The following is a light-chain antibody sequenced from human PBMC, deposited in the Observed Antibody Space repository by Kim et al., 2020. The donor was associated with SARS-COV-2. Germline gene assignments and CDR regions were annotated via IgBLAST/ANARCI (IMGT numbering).Light chain of an antibody. J-gene: IGLJ2*01. CDR2: GKN. CDR3: NSRDSSGNHVV. CDR1: SLRSYY. V-gene: IGLV3-19*01. Sequence: ALGQTVRITCPGDSLRSYYASWYQQMPGQAPVLVIYGKNNRPSGIPDRFSGSSSGNTASLTITGAQAEDEADYYCNSRDSSGNHVVFGGGTQLTVL.